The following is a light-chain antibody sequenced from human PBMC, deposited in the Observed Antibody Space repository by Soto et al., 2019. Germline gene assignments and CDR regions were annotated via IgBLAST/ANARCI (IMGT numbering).Light chain of an antibody. CDR2: DVG. J-gene: IGLJ1*01. Sequence: QSALTQPRSVSGSPGQSVTISCTGTSSDVGGYNYVSWYQQHPGKAPKLMIYDVGKRPSGVPDRFSGSKSDNTASLTISGLQAEDEADYYCCSYAGSSYYVFGSGTKLTVL. CDR3: CSYAGSSYYV. V-gene: IGLV2-11*01. CDR1: SSDVGGYNY.